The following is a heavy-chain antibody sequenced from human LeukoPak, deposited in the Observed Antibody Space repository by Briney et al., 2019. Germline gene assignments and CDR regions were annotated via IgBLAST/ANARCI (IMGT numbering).Heavy chain of an antibody. CDR2: IYPGDSDT. V-gene: IGHV5-51*01. J-gene: IGHJ6*02. CDR1: GYSFTSYW. D-gene: IGHD3-10*01. CDR3: ARVGRVGSYYYGMDV. Sequence: GESLQISCKGSGYSFTSYWIGWVRQMPGKGLEWMGIIYPGDSDTRYSPSFQGHVTISADKSISTAYLQWSSPKASDTAMYYCARVGRVGSYYYGMDVWGQGTTVTVSS.